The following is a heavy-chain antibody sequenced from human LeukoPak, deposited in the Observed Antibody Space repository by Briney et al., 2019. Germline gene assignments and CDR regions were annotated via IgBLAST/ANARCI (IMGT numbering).Heavy chain of an antibody. CDR1: GYTFTSYG. CDR2: ISAYNGNT. D-gene: IGHD6-13*01. Sequence: ASVKVSCKASGYTFTSYGISWVRQAPRQGLEWMGWISAYNGNTNYAQKLQGRVTMTTDTSTSTAYMELRSLRSDDTAVYYCARDLEASHSSSWSVYFDYWGQGTLVTVSS. CDR3: ARDLEASHSSSWSVYFDY. J-gene: IGHJ4*02. V-gene: IGHV1-18*01.